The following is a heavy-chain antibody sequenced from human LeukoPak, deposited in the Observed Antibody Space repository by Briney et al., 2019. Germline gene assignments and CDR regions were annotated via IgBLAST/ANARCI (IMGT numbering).Heavy chain of an antibody. D-gene: IGHD1-1*01. V-gene: IGHV1-2*02. Sequence: GASVKVSCKASGYTFTGYYMHWVRQAPGQGLEWMGWINPNSGGTNYAQKFQGRVTMTRDTSISTAYMELSRLRSDDTAVYYCAGTRDPHWNDHYYFDYWGQGTLVTVSS. J-gene: IGHJ4*02. CDR2: INPNSGGT. CDR3: AGTRDPHWNDHYYFDY. CDR1: GYTFTGYY.